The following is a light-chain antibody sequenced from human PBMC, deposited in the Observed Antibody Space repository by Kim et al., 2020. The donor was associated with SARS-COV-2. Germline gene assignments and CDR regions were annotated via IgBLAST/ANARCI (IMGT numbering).Light chain of an antibody. V-gene: IGKV3-15*01. CDR3: QQYNNWPLT. Sequence: VSPGEKATLSCRASQSGSSNLAWYQQKPCQAPRLLIYGASTGATGIPARVSGSGSGTEFTLTISSLQSEDLAVYYCQQYNNWPLTFGGGTKVDIK. CDR1: QSGSSN. J-gene: IGKJ4*01. CDR2: GAS.